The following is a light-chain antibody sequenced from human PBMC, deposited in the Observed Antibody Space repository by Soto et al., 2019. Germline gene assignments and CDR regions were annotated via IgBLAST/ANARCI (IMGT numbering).Light chain of an antibody. V-gene: IGKV3-20*01. J-gene: IGKJ5*01. Sequence: ENVLTQSPATLSVSPGERATLSCRASQSISSNLAWYQQKPGQPPTLLIYDASTRATGIPDRFSGSGSGTDFTLTISRLEPEDFAVYYCQEHASIFGQGTRLEIK. CDR3: QEHASI. CDR1: QSISSN. CDR2: DAS.